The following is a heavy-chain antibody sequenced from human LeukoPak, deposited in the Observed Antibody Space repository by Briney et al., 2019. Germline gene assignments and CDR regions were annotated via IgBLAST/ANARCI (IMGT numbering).Heavy chain of an antibody. Sequence: ASVKVSCKASVYTFTGYYMHWVRQAPGQGSEWMGWINPNSGGTNYAQKFQGRVTMTRDTSISTAYMELSRLRSDDTAVYYCARVGIAVAGTGHDAFDIWGQGTMVTVSS. CDR2: INPNSGGT. CDR3: ARVGIAVAGTGHDAFDI. CDR1: VYTFTGYY. V-gene: IGHV1-2*02. D-gene: IGHD6-19*01. J-gene: IGHJ3*02.